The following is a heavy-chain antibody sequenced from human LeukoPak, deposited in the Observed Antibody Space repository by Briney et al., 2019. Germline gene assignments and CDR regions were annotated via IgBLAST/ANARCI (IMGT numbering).Heavy chain of an antibody. D-gene: IGHD5-24*01. CDR3: ARSRDGYNLYYYYYYMDV. CDR2: IYSSGGT. V-gene: IGHV4-4*07. J-gene: IGHJ6*03. CDR1: GGSISSFY. Sequence: SETLSLTCTVSGGSISSFYWNRIRQPAGKGLEWIGRIYSSGGTNYNPSLKSRVTMSVDTSKNQFSLKLSSVTAADTAVYYCARSRDGYNLYYYYYYMDVWGKGTTVTVSS.